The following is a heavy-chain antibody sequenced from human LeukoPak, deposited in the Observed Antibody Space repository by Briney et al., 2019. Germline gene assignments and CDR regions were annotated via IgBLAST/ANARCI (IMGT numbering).Heavy chain of an antibody. D-gene: IGHD6-19*01. CDR3: TRTMGYRPVAGLKEKWFDP. CDR2: INPLRGIT. Sequence: ASVKVSCKTSGYAFTDYHVHWVRQAPGLGLEWMGIINPLRGITIYAQKFQGRVTMTTDTSTSTVYMDLSSLTSADTAVYYCTRTMGYRPVAGLKEKWFDPWGQGTLVTVSS. CDR1: GYAFTDYH. V-gene: IGHV1-46*01. J-gene: IGHJ5*02.